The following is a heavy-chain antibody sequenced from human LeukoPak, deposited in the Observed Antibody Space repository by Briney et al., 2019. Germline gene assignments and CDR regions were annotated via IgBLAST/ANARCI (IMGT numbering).Heavy chain of an antibody. D-gene: IGHD3-22*01. V-gene: IGHV5-51*01. CDR3: ARSPYDSSGYFDY. CDR2: IYPGDSDT. J-gene: IGHJ4*02. Sequence: GESLKISCKGSGYSFSSYWIGWVRHMPGKGLEWMGIIYPGDSDTRYSPSFQGQVTISADKSISTAYLQWSSLKASDTAMYYCARSPYDSSGYFDYWCQGTLVTVSS. CDR1: GYSFSSYW.